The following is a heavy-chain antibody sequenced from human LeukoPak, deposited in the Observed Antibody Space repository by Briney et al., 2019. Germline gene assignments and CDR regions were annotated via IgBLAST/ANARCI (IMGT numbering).Heavy chain of an antibody. CDR1: GGSFSGYY. CDR3: ARSGQRSMRFGET. J-gene: IGHJ5*02. Sequence: PSETLSLTCAVYGGSFSGYYWSWIRQPPGKGLEWIGEINHSGSTNYNPSLKSRVTIPVDTSKNQFSLKLSSVTAADTAVYYCARSGQRSMRFGETWGQGTLVTVSS. D-gene: IGHD3-10*01. V-gene: IGHV4-34*01. CDR2: INHSGST.